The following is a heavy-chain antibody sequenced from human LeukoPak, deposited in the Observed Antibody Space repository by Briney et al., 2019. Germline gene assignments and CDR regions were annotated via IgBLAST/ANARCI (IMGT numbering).Heavy chain of an antibody. Sequence: PGGSLRLSCAASGFTFSSYWMSWVRQAPGKGLEWVANIKQDGSEKYYVDSVKGRFTISRDNAKNSLYLQINSLRAEDTAVYYCAKSVGYHSDRSGYYWLGTFDSWGQGTLVTVSS. CDR1: GFTFSSYW. V-gene: IGHV3-7*05. D-gene: IGHD3-22*01. CDR2: IKQDGSEK. J-gene: IGHJ4*02. CDR3: AKSVGYHSDRSGYYWLGTFDS.